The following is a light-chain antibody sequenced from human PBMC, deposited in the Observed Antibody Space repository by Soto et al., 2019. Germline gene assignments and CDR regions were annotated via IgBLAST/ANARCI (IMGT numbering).Light chain of an antibody. CDR3: CSYAGSYTHV. Sequence: QSVLTQPRSVSGSPGQSVTISCTGTSSDVGTYTYVSWYQQHPGKAPKLIIYDVIKRPSGVPDRFSGSKSGNTASLTISGLQAEDEADYYCCSYAGSYTHVFGTGTTSPS. J-gene: IGLJ1*01. V-gene: IGLV2-11*01. CDR1: SSDVGTYTY. CDR2: DVI.